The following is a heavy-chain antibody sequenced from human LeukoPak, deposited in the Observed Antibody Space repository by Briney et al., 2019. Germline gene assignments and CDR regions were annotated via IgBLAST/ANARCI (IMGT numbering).Heavy chain of an antibody. V-gene: IGHV1-46*03. CDR2: INPSGGST. CDR3: ARGYCSSTSCYTPVY. Sequence: ASVKVSCKASGYTFTSYYMHWVRQAPGQGLEWMGIINPSGGSTSYTQKFQGRVTMTRDTSTSTVYMELSSLRSEDTAVYYCARGYCSSTSCYTPVYWGQGTLVTVSS. D-gene: IGHD2-2*02. CDR1: GYTFTSYY. J-gene: IGHJ4*02.